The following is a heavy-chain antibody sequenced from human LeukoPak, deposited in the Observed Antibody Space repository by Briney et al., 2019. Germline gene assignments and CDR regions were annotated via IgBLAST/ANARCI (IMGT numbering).Heavy chain of an antibody. V-gene: IGHV3-33*08. Sequence: GGSLRLSCAASGFTFSSNAMHWVRQAPGKGLEWVAVIWYDGTNKYYADSVKGRFTISRDSSKNTLYLQMNSLRAEDTALYCCARAAYDSSGYLTLWGQGTLVTVSS. D-gene: IGHD3-22*01. CDR2: IWYDGTNK. J-gene: IGHJ4*02. CDR1: GFTFSSNA. CDR3: ARAAYDSSGYLTL.